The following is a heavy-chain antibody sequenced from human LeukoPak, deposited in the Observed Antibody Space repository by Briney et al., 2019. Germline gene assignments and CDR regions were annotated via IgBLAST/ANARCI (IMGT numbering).Heavy chain of an antibody. V-gene: IGHV1-2*02. CDR1: GYTFTGYY. CDR2: INPNSGGT. CDR3: ARGLGYCSSTSCFLFDY. D-gene: IGHD2-2*01. J-gene: IGHJ4*02. Sequence: ASVKVSCKASGYTFTGYYMHWVRQAPGQGLEWMGWINPNSGGTNYAQKFQGRVTMTRDTSISTAYTELSKLRSDDTAVYYCARGLGYCSSTSCFLFDYWGQGTLVTVSS.